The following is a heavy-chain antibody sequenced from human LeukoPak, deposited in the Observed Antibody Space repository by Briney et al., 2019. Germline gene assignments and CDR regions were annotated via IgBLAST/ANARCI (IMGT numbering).Heavy chain of an antibody. CDR2: ISGSGGST. D-gene: IGHD3-10*01. CDR1: GFTFSSYA. CDR3: AKGSLHYYGSGSYFDY. V-gene: IGHV3-23*01. J-gene: IGHJ4*02. Sequence: GGSLRLSCAASGFTFSSYAMSWVRQAPGKGLEWVSAISGSGGSTYYADSVKGRFTISGDNSKNTLYLQMNSLRAEDTAVYYCAKGSLHYYGSGSYFDYWGQGTLVTVSS.